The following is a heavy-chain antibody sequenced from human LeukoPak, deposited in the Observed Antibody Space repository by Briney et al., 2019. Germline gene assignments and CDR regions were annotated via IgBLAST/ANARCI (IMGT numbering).Heavy chain of an antibody. CDR1: GFTFNGYS. J-gene: IGHJ4*02. D-gene: IGHD2-2*01. CDR2: ISAAHNYI. V-gene: IGHV3-21*01. CDR3: ARGQATSLDY. Sequence: PGGSLRLSCAASGFTFNGYSMHWVRQAPGKGLEWVSSISAAHNYIYYADSLKGRFTIPRDNAKNSLYLLMNSLRAEDTAVYYCARGQATSLDYWGQGTLVTVSS.